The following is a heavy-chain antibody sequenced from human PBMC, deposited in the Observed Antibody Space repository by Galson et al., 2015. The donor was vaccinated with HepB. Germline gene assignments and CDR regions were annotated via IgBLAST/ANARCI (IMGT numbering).Heavy chain of an antibody. V-gene: IGHV3-30*03. D-gene: IGHD5-18*01. J-gene: IGHJ4*02. CDR1: GFTFSSYG. Sequence: SLRLSCAASGFTFSSYGMHWVRQAPGKGLEWVAVISYDGSNKYYADSVKGRFTISRDNSKNTLYLQMNSLRAEDTAVYYCAPATGTAMVYYFDYWGQGTLVTVSS. CDR3: APATGTAMVYYFDY. CDR2: ISYDGSNK.